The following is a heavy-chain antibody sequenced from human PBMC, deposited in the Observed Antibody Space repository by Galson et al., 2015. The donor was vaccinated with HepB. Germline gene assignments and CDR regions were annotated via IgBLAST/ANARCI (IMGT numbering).Heavy chain of an antibody. D-gene: IGHD3-16*01. J-gene: IGHJ4*02. Sequence: SVKVSCKVSGGMFIFSNTGYRWVRQAPGQGLEWMGNIIPVFGMINYGQNFKDRVTITADKSTSTVYMELNSLRLEDTAVDYCATGHGGVDEFRGQGTLVTVSS. CDR1: GGMFIFSNTG. CDR2: IIPVFGMI. CDR3: ATGHGGVDEF. V-gene: IGHV1-69*04.